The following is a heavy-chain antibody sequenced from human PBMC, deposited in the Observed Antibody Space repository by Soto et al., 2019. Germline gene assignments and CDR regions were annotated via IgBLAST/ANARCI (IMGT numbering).Heavy chain of an antibody. CDR2: ISYSGST. D-gene: IGHD2-15*01. V-gene: IGHV4-30-4*01. J-gene: IGHJ4*02. CDR3: ATMGTPATGLYFFDY. Sequence: SETLSLTCTVSGGSISSGNYYWSWIRQPPGKGLEWFGFISYSGSTYYSTSLKSRVTISVDTSKSQFSLNLSFVTTADTAVYYCATMGTPATGLYFFDYWGQGSLVTVSS. CDR1: GGSISSGNYY.